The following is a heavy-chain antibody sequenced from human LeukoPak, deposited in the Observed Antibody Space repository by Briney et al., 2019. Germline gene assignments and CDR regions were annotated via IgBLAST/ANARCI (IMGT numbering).Heavy chain of an antibody. Sequence: PSETLSLTCTVSGGSISSYYWSWIRQPPGKGLEWIGYIYYSGSTNYNPSLKSRVTISVDTSKNQFSLKLSSVTAAGTAVYYCARGGKYDYVWGSYPIGGYFDYWGQGTLVTVSS. J-gene: IGHJ4*02. CDR2: IYYSGST. V-gene: IGHV4-59*01. CDR1: GGSISSYY. D-gene: IGHD3-16*02. CDR3: ARGGKYDYVWGSYPIGGYFDY.